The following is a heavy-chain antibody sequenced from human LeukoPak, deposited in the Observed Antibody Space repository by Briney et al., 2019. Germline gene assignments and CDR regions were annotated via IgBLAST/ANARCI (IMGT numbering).Heavy chain of an antibody. D-gene: IGHD6-13*01. J-gene: IGHJ4*02. CDR3: AKPDTPYSSWYGPAYYFDY. Sequence: PGGSLRLSCAASGFTFSSYAMSWVRQAPGKGLEWVSGISDSGSSTYSADSVKGRFTISRDNSKNTLYLQVNSLRAEDTAVYYCAKPDTPYSSWYGPAYYFDYWGQGTLVTVSS. V-gene: IGHV3-23*01. CDR2: ISDSGSST. CDR1: GFTFSSYA.